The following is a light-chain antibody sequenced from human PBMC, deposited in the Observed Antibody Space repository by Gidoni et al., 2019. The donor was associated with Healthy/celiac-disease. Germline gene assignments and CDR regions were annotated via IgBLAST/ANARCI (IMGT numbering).Light chain of an antibody. CDR3: SSYTRSSTLE. Sequence: QSALTQTASVSGSPGQSIAIACTGTSSDVGGYNYYSWFQHHPGKAPILIIYEVSNRTSGVSNRFSGSRSGNTASLTISGRHAENEADYYCSSYTRSSTLEFGGGTKLTVL. CDR2: EVS. V-gene: IGLV2-14*01. J-gene: IGLJ3*02. CDR1: SSDVGGYNY.